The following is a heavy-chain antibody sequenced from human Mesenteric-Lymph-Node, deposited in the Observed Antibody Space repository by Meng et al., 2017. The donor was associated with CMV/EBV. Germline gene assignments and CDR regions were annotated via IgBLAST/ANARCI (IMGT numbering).Heavy chain of an antibody. Sequence: GESLKISCAASGFTFSSYGIHWVRQAPGKGLEWVSFIQFNGRDKYYVDSLKGRFTMSRDNSQNTAYLQMSSLRPEDTAVYYCAKDTFSSGIDHWGQGTLVTVSS. J-gene: IGHJ4*02. V-gene: IGHV3-30*02. CDR2: IQFNGRDK. CDR1: GFTFSSYG. D-gene: IGHD2/OR15-2a*01. CDR3: AKDTFSSGIDH.